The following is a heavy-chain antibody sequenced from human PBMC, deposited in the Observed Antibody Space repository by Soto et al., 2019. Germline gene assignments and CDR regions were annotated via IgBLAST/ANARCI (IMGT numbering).Heavy chain of an antibody. CDR2: INPNGGAT. CDR1: GDSFRDYY. CDR3: ARESGGATATLDYYYFYMDV. D-gene: IGHD5-12*01. V-gene: IGHV1-2*02. Sequence: GASMKVSCKTSGDSFRDYYIHWVRQAPGQGLEGVGWINPNGGATKYAQKFQGRVTVTRDTSIRTVYMELSSLRSDDTALYYCARESGGATATLDYYYFYMDVWGKGTTVTVSS. J-gene: IGHJ6*03.